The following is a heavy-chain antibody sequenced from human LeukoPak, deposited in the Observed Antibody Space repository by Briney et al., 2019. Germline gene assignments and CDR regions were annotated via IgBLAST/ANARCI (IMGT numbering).Heavy chain of an antibody. CDR3: ARDDGWFGSSGWGADY. V-gene: IGHV3-48*02. CDR1: GCSFSTYA. Sequence: GGSLRLSCAAFGCSFSTYAMNWVRQAPGKGLEWLSYISSSSSTIYYADSVKGRFTISRDNAKNSLYLQMNSLRDEDTAVYYCARDDGWFGSSGWGADYWGQGTLVTVSS. J-gene: IGHJ4*02. D-gene: IGHD6-19*01. CDR2: ISSSSSTI.